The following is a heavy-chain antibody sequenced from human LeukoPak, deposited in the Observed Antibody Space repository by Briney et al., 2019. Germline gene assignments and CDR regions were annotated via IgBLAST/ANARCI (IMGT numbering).Heavy chain of an antibody. Sequence: GESLKISCKGSGYSFTSYWIGWVRQMPGKGLEWMGMIYPDDSDTRYSPSFQGQVTISADKSISTTHLQWNSLKASDTAMYYCARSYCVTGDCYSGIADCWGQGTLVTVSS. D-gene: IGHD2-21*01. CDR3: ARSYCVTGDCYSGIADC. J-gene: IGHJ4*02. V-gene: IGHV5-51*01. CDR1: GYSFTSYW. CDR2: IYPDDSDT.